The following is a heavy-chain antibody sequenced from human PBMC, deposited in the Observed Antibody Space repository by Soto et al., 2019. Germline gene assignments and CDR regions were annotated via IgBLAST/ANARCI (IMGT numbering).Heavy chain of an antibody. Sequence: TGGSLRLSCAASGFTFSSYAMSWVRQAPGKGLEWVSAISGSGGSTYYVDSVKGRFTISRDNSKNTLYLQMNSLRAEDTAVYYCAKDGRWLQLPDYWGQGTLVTVSS. V-gene: IGHV3-23*01. CDR2: ISGSGGST. D-gene: IGHD5-12*01. J-gene: IGHJ4*02. CDR3: AKDGRWLQLPDY. CDR1: GFTFSSYA.